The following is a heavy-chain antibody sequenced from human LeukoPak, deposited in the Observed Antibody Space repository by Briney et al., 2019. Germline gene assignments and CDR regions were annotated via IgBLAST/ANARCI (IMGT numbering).Heavy chain of an antibody. V-gene: IGHV3-64D*06. CDR3: VKDRDYDILTAVFDY. J-gene: IGHJ4*02. CDR2: ISSNGGST. D-gene: IGHD3-9*01. Sequence: GGSLRLSCSASGFTFSSYAMHWVRQAPGKGLEYASAISSNGGSTYYADSVKGRFTISRDNSKNTLCLQMSSLRGEDTAVYYCVKDRDYDILTAVFDYWGQGTLVTVSS. CDR1: GFTFSSYA.